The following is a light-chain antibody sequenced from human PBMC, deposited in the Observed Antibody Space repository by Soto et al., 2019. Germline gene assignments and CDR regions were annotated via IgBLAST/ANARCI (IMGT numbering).Light chain of an antibody. J-gene: IGKJ1*01. CDR2: GAS. CDR1: QSVSSSY. CDR3: QQYGSSRWT. V-gene: IGKV3-20*01. Sequence: IVLTQAPGTLSLSPGERATLSCRASQSVSSSYLAWYQQKPGQATRLLIYGASSRATGIPDRFSGSVSGTDFTLTISRQEPEDFAVYYFQQYGSSRWTSGQGTKVEIK.